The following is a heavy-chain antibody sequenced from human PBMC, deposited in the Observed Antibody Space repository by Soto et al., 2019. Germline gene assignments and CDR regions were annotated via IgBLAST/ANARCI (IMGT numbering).Heavy chain of an antibody. J-gene: IGHJ4*02. CDR2: IFGGGDNT. V-gene: IGHV3-23*01. D-gene: IGHD5-12*01. CDR1: GFKFSSYA. Sequence: EVQLLDSGGGLVQPGGSLRLSCAASGFKFSSYAMNWVRQAPGKGLEGVSGIFGGGDNTFYADSVKGRFTISRDNSKNTLYLQVNSLRAEDTAVYYCAKLYTAYASGYFDYWGQGTLVTVSP. CDR3: AKLYTAYASGYFDY.